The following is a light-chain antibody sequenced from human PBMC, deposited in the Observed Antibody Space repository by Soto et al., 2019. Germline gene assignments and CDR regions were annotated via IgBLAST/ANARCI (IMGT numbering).Light chain of an antibody. V-gene: IGKV3-20*01. CDR3: QQYGSSPWT. CDR2: GAS. J-gene: IGKJ1*01. Sequence: EIVLTQSPATLSVSPGERATLSCRASQSISSKLAWYQQKPGHPPRLLIHGASTRATGFPDRFSGSGSGTDFTLIISRLEPEDFAVYHCQQYGSSPWTFGQGTKVDIK. CDR1: QSISSK.